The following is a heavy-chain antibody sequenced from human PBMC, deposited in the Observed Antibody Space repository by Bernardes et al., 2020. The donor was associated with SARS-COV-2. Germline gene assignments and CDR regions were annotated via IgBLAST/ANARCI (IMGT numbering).Heavy chain of an antibody. J-gene: IGHJ4*02. CDR3: ASEYCDRYSCPFEA. V-gene: IGHV5-51*01. CDR1: GYSFTSYW. D-gene: IGHD3-22*01. Sequence: GESLKISCKGSGYSFTSYWIGWVRQKPGKGLEWMGIIYPGDSDTRYSPSFKGQVTMSVDKSISTAYLQWNSLKASDTATYYCASEYCDRYSCPFEAWGQGTPVTVSS. CDR2: IYPGDSDT.